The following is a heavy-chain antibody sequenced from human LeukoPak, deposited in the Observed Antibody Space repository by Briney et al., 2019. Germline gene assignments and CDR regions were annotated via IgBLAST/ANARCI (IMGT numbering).Heavy chain of an antibody. CDR3: ARHSRSRSYYNTLDY. V-gene: IGHV4-59*08. CDR1: GGSISSYY. D-gene: IGHD6-13*01. Sequence: KPSETLSLTCTVSGGSISSYYWSWIRQPPGKGLEWIGYIYYSGSTNYNPSLKSRVTISVDTSKNQFSLKLSSVTAADTAVYYCARHSRSRSYYNTLDYWGQGTLVTVSS. CDR2: IYYSGST. J-gene: IGHJ4*02.